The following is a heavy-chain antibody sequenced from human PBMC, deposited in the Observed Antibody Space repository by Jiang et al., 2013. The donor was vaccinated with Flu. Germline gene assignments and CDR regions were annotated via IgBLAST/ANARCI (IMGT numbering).Heavy chain of an antibody. CDR3: ARTSSGWFTGVDY. V-gene: IGHV4-34*01. Sequence: LLKPSETLSLTCAVYGGSFSGYYWSWIRQPPGKGLEWIGEINHSGSTNYNPSLKSRVTISVDTSKNQFSLKLSSVTAADTAVYYCARTSSGWFTGVDYWGQGTLVTVSS. J-gene: IGHJ4*02. D-gene: IGHD6-19*01. CDR2: INHSGST. CDR1: GGSFSGYY.